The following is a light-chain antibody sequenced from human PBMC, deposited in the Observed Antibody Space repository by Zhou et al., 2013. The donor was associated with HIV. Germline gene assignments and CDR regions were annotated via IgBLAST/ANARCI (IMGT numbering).Light chain of an antibody. V-gene: IGKV3-20*01. CDR3: QQYDTSLYT. Sequence: EIVLTQSPGTLSLSPGDRATLSCRASQSITSNYLAWYQHRPGQAPRLLIYAASTRATGIPDRFSGSGSGTDFTLTISRLEPEDFAVYYCQQYDTSLYTFGQGTKLEIK. CDR1: QSITSNY. J-gene: IGKJ2*01. CDR2: AAS.